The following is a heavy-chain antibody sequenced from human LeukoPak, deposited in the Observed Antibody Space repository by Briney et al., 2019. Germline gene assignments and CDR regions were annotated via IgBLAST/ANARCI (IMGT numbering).Heavy chain of an antibody. CDR2: INSDGSST. CDR1: GLTFSSYF. D-gene: IGHD1-26*01. V-gene: IGHV3-74*01. CDR3: ARVGRDGMDV. J-gene: IGHJ6*04. Sequence: GRSLRLSCAASGLTFSSYFMHSVRQAPRKGLVWVSRINSDGSSTSYADSVKGRFTISRDNAKNTLYLQMNSLRAEDTAVYYCARVGRDGMDVWGKGTTVTVSS.